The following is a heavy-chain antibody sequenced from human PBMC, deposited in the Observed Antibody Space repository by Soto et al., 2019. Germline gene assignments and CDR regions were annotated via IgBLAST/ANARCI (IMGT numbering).Heavy chain of an antibody. CDR1: GYTFFSYY. V-gene: IGHV1-46*01. J-gene: IGHJ4*02. Sequence: TSVKVSCKESGYTFFSYYMHWLRQDPGQGLQWMGIISRTGGGTNYAQKFQGRVTMTRDPSTSTGYMELSGLTSEDTAVYCGARDAKDSSGKIDYLGQGTLVTVSS. CDR3: ARDAKDSSGKIDY. D-gene: IGHD6-19*01. CDR2: ISRTGGGT.